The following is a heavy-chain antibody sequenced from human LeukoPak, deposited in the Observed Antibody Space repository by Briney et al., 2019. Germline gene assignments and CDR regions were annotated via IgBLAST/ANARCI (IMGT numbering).Heavy chain of an antibody. CDR2: IYTSGST. CDR3: AALPSGYSYGYTDY. D-gene: IGHD5-18*01. J-gene: IGHJ4*02. CDR1: GGSISSYY. Sequence: SETLSLTCTASGGSISSYYWSWIRQPAGKGLEWIGRIYTSGSTNYNPSLKSRVTMSVDTSKNQFSLKLSSVTAADTAVYYCAALPSGYSYGYTDYWGQGTLVTVSS. V-gene: IGHV4-4*07.